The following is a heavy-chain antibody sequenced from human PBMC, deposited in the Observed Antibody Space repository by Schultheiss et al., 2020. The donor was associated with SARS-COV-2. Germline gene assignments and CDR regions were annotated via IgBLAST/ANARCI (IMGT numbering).Heavy chain of an antibody. V-gene: IGHV3-23*01. CDR1: GFTFSSYA. Sequence: GGSLRLSCAASGFTFSSYAMHWVRQAPGKGLEWVSAISGSGGSTYYADSVKGRFTISRDNSKNTLYLQMNSLRAEDTAVYYCTIIAAAGRVFVWGQGTLVTVSS. CDR3: TIIAAAGRVFV. D-gene: IGHD6-13*01. J-gene: IGHJ4*02. CDR2: ISGSGGST.